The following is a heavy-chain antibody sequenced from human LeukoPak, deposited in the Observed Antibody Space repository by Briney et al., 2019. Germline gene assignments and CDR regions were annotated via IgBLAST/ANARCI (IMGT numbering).Heavy chain of an antibody. V-gene: IGHV3-74*03. Sequence: PGGSLRLSCAASGFTFSSYSMNWVRQAPGKGLVWVSRIKNDGSSTMYADSVKGRFTISRDNARNTLYLQMNSLRVEDTAVYYCTKSDWFDPWGQGTLVTVSS. J-gene: IGHJ5*02. CDR2: IKNDGSST. CDR3: TKSDWFDP. CDR1: GFTFSSYS.